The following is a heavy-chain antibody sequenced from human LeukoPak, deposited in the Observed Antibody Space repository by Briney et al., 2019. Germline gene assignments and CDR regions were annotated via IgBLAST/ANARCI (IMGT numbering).Heavy chain of an antibody. CDR3: ARARSGSLDY. Sequence: SETLCLTCTVSGGSLSSYYWSWIRQPAGKGLEWVGRIYSSGSTNDNPSLKSRVTMSVDTSKNQFSLKLTSVTAADTAVYYCARARSGSLDYWGQGTLVTVSS. J-gene: IGHJ4*02. CDR1: GGSLSSYY. CDR2: IYSSGST. D-gene: IGHD1-26*01. V-gene: IGHV4-4*07.